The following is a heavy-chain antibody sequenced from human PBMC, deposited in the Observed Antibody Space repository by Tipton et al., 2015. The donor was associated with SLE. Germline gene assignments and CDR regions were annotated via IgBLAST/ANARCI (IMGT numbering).Heavy chain of an antibody. CDR2: IYTSGST. Sequence: TLSLTCTVSGGSISSYYWSWIRLPAGKGLEWIGRIYTSGSTNYNPSLKSRVTMSVDTSKNQFSLKLSSVTAADTAVYYCARGMGSSSGCNWFDPWGQGTLVTVSS. CDR3: ARGMGSSSGCNWFDP. V-gene: IGHV4-4*07. J-gene: IGHJ5*02. CDR1: GGSISSYY. D-gene: IGHD6-6*01.